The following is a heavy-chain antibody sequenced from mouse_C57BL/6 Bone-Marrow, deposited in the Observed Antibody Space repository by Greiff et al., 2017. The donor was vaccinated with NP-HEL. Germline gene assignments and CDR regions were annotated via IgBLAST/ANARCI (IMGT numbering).Heavy chain of an antibody. D-gene: IGHD2-2*01. CDR2: IYPRSGNT. CDR3: ARRRTTMVTTRYFDF. J-gene: IGHJ1*03. V-gene: IGHV1-81*01. CDR1: GYTFTSYG. Sequence: VQLQQSGAELARPGASVKLSCKASGYTFTSYGISWVKQRTGQGLEWIGEIYPRSGNTYYNEKFKGKATLTADKSSSTAYMELRSLTSEDSAVYFCARRRTTMVTTRYFDFWGTGTTVTVSS.